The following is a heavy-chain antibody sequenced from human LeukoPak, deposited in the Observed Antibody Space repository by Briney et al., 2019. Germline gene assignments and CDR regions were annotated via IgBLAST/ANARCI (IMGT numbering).Heavy chain of an antibody. J-gene: IGHJ4*02. CDR1: GFTFSSYW. D-gene: IGHD4-17*01. CDR2: IKQDGSEK. CDR3: AKLPALGDYDY. Sequence: GGSLRLSCAASGFTFSSYWMSWVRQAPGKGLEWVANIKQDGSEKYYVDSVKGRFTISRDNAKNSLSLQMNSLRAEDTAVYYCAKLPALGDYDYWGQGTLVTVSS. V-gene: IGHV3-7*01.